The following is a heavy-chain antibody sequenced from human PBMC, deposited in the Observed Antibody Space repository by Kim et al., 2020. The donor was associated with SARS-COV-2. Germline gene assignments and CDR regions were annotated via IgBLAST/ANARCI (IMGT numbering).Heavy chain of an antibody. Sequence: SETLSLTCTVSGGSVSSGSYYWSWIRQPPGKGLEWIGYIYYSGSTNYNPSLKSRVTISVDTSKNQFSLKLSSVTAADTAVYYCARGRTLYDSSGYGYWG. CDR3: ARGRTLYDSSGYGY. V-gene: IGHV4-61*01. D-gene: IGHD3-22*01. CDR2: IYYSGST. CDR1: GGSVSSGSYY. J-gene: IGHJ4*01.